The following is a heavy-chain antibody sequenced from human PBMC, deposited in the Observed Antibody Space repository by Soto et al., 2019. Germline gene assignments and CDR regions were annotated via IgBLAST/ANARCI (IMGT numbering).Heavy chain of an antibody. D-gene: IGHD6-19*01. J-gene: IGHJ4*02. Sequence: EVQLVESGGGLVQPGGSLRLSCAASGFTFSSYWMSWVRQAPGKGLEWVANIKQDGSEKYYVDSVKGRFTISRDKAKNSLYLQMNGLRAEDTAVYYCARDSNLWLVRGRGYWGQGPLVTVSS. CDR2: IKQDGSEK. CDR3: ARDSNLWLVRGRGY. CDR1: GFTFSSYW. V-gene: IGHV3-7*05.